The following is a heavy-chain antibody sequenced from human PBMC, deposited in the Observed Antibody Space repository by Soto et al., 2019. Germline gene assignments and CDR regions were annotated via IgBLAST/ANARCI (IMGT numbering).Heavy chain of an antibody. CDR3: AKDGWVNNYYYYGMDV. CDR2: ISGSGAGT. J-gene: IGHJ6*02. Sequence: PGGSLRLSCASSEFTFSSYAMTWVRQAPGKGLEWVSGISGSGAGTHYADSVKGRFTISRDNFKNTLYLQMNSLGAEDTAVYYCAKDGWVNNYYYYGMDVWGQGTTVTVSS. V-gene: IGHV3-23*01. D-gene: IGHD2-2*03. CDR1: EFTFSSYA.